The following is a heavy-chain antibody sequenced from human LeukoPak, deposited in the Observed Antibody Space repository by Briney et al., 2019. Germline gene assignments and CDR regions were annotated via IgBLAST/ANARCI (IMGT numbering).Heavy chain of an antibody. J-gene: IGHJ5*02. CDR3: AXXXXXXXXXXXXXXRGYWFDP. V-gene: IGHV4-34*01. Sequence: SETLSLTCAVYGGSFSGYYWSWIRQPPGEGLEWIGEINHSGSTNYNPSLKSRVTISVDTSKNQFSLKLSSVTVADTALYYCAXXXXXXXXXXXXXXRGYWFDPWGQGTLVTVSS. CDR2: INHSGST. CDR1: GGSFSGYY.